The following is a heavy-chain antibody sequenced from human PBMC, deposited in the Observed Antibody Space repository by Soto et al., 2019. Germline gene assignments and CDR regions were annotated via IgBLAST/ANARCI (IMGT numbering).Heavy chain of an antibody. Sequence: QVQLVQSGAEVKKPGASVKVSCKASGYTFTSYDINWVRQATGQGLEWMGWMNPNSGNTGYAQKFQGRVTMTRNTSISTAYMELSSLRSEDTAVYYCGRIVVWFGDYDAFDIWGQGTMVTVSS. V-gene: IGHV1-8*01. D-gene: IGHD3-10*01. J-gene: IGHJ3*02. CDR2: MNPNSGNT. CDR1: GYTFTSYD. CDR3: GRIVVWFGDYDAFDI.